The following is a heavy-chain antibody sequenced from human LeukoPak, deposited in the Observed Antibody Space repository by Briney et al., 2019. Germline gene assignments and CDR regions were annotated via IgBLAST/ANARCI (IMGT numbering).Heavy chain of an antibody. CDR1: GYTFTSYG. V-gene: IGHV1-18*01. D-gene: IGHD2-2*01. CDR3: ARDVYCSSTSCYGAEYFQH. Sequence: ASVKVSCKASGYTFTSYGISWVRQAPGQGLEWMGWISAYNGNTNYAQKLQGRVTMTTDTSTSTAYMELRSLRSDDTAVYYCARDVYCSSTSCYGAEYFQHWGQGTLGTVSS. CDR2: ISAYNGNT. J-gene: IGHJ1*01.